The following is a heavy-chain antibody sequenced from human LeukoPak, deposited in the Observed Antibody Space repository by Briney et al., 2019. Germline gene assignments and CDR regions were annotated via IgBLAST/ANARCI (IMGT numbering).Heavy chain of an antibody. D-gene: IGHD3-10*01. CDR1: GFTFDGYG. J-gene: IGHJ6*03. Sequence: PGGSLRLSCAASGFTFDGYGMSWVRQAPGKGLEWVSGINWDGGRTVYADSVKGRFAISRDNAKNSLYLQMNSQRAEDTALYYCARGTSNGSGSYYSYYHYYYMDVCGKGTTVTVSS. CDR3: ARGTSNGSGSYYSYYHYYYMDV. V-gene: IGHV3-20*04. CDR2: INWDGGRT.